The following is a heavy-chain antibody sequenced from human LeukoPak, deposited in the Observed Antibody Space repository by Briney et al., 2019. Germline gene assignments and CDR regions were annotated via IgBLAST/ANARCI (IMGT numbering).Heavy chain of an antibody. J-gene: IGHJ4*02. CDR2: ISTSGST. D-gene: IGHD1-14*01. CDR1: AGSISSYY. V-gene: IGHV4-4*07. CDR3: ARHGTISSESYFDY. Sequence: SETLSLTCTVSAGSISSYYWNWIRQPAGKGLEWIGRISTSGSTNYNPSLKSRVTMSVDTSKNQFSLRLSSVTAADTAVYYCARHGTISSESYFDYWGQGALVTVSS.